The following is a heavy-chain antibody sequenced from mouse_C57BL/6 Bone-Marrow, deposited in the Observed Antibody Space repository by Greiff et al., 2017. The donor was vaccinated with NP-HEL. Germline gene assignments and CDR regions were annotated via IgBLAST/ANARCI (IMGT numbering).Heavy chain of an antibody. J-gene: IGHJ4*01. CDR2: ISSGGSYT. Sequence: EVHLVESGGDLVKPGGSLKLSCAASGFTFSSYGMSWVRQTPDKRLEWVATISSGGSYTYYPDSVKGRFTISRDNAKNTLYLQMSSLKSEDTAMYYCARHRGVDYWGQGTSVTVSS. V-gene: IGHV5-6*01. CDR1: GFTFSSYG. CDR3: ARHRGVDY.